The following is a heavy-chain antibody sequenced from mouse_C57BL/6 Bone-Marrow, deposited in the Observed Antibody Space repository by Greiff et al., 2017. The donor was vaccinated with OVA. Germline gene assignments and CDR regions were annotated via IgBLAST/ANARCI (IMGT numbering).Heavy chain of an antibody. CDR2: IYPSDSET. Sequence: QVQLQQPGAELVRPGSSVKLSCKASGYTFTSYWMDWVKQRPGQGLEWIGNIYPSDSETHYNQKFKDKATLTVDKSSSTAYMQLSSLTSEDSAVYYWARRSYFDYWGQGTTLTVSS. CDR3: ARRSYFDY. CDR1: GYTFTSYW. V-gene: IGHV1-61*01. J-gene: IGHJ2*01.